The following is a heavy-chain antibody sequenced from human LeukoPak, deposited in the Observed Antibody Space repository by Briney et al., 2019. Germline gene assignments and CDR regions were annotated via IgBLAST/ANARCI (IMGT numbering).Heavy chain of an antibody. CDR1: EFAFSRNN. CDR2: ISYDGSDK. CDR3: AKDQGGGHCSFDY. Sequence: GGSLRLSCAASEFAFSRNNMHWVRQAPGKGLEWVSFISYDGSDKNYAESLKGRSTISRDNSKNTLFLQMNSLGAGDTALYYCAKDQGGGHCSFDYWGQGTLVTVSS. J-gene: IGHJ4*02. V-gene: IGHV3-30*02. D-gene: IGHD2-21*02.